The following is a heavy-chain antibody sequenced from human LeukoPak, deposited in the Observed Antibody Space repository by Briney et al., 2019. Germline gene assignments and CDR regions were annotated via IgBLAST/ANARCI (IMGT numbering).Heavy chain of an antibody. CDR2: IYYTGST. CDR1: GGSISTYY. CDR3: ARQLGTFLVYYFDY. D-gene: IGHD1-1*01. J-gene: IGHJ4*02. V-gene: IGHV4-59*08. Sequence: SETLSLTCTVSGGSISTYYWSWIRQPPEKGLEWIGYIYYTGSTNYNPSLKSRVTISVDTSKNQFSLKLSSVTAADTAVYYCARQLGTFLVYYFDYWGQGTLVTVSS.